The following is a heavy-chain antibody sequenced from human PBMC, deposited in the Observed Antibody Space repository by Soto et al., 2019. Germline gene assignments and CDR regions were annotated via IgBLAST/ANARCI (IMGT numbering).Heavy chain of an antibody. J-gene: IGHJ6*03. CDR1: GYTFTSYD. CDR2: MNPNSGNT. V-gene: IGHV1-8*01. CDR3: ARGVSTSCYTSGCYYYYMDV. D-gene: IGHD2-2*01. Sequence: ASVKVSCKASGYTFTSYDINWVRQATGQGLEWMGWMNPNSGNTGYAQKFQGRVTMTRNTSISTAYMELSSLRSEDTAVYYCARGVSTSCYTSGCYYYYMDVWGKGTTVTVSS.